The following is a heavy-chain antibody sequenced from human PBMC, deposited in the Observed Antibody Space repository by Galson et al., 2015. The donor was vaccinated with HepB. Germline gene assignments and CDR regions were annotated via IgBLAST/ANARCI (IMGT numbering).Heavy chain of an antibody. J-gene: IGHJ4*02. CDR1: GGSFSGYY. V-gene: IGHV4-34*01. CDR3: ARCGTEQQLYYFDY. D-gene: IGHD6-13*01. CDR2: INHSGST. Sequence: SETLSLTCAVYGGSFSGYYWSWIRQPPGKGLEWIGEINHSGSTNYNPSLKSRVTISVDTSKNQFSLKLSSVTAADTAVYYCARCGTEQQLYYFDYWGQGTLVTVSS.